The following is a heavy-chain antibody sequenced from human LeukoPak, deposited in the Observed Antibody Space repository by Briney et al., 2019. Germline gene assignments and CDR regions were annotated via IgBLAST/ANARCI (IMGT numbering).Heavy chain of an antibody. CDR3: AKEGIYCSGGSCYFDY. CDR2: ISSSSSTI. J-gene: IGHJ4*02. D-gene: IGHD2-15*01. CDR1: GFTFSSYS. Sequence: GGSLRLSCAASGFTFSSYSINWVRQAPGKGLEWVSYISSSSSTIYYADSVKGRFTISRDNSKNTLYLQMNSLRAEDTAVYYCAKEGIYCSGGSCYFDYWGQGTLVTVSS. V-gene: IGHV3-48*01.